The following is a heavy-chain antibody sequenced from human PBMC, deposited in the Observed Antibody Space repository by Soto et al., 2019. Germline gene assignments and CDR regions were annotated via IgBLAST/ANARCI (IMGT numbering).Heavy chain of an antibody. CDR2: IRSKAYGETI. V-gene: IGHV3-49*03. D-gene: IGHD6-13*01. CDR3: TRGFYSTASYPRCDY. J-gene: IGHJ4*02. CDR1: GFTFGDYA. Sequence: PAGSLRLSCTTSGFTFGDYAVSWFRQAPGKGLECVGFIRSKAYGETIEYAASVKGRFTISRDDSKSIAYLQMNSLKTEDTAIYYCTRGFYSTASYPRCDYWGQGTLVTVSS.